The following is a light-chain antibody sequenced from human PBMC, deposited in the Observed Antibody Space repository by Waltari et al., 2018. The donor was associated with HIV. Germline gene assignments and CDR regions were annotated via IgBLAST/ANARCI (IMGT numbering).Light chain of an antibody. CDR2: EVT. J-gene: IGLJ2*01. CDR1: SSDIGYYDY. V-gene: IGLV2-14*01. CDR3: SSYTRRGTVV. Sequence: QSALTQPASVSGSPGQSIVLPCTGSSSDIGYYDYVSWYQQYPGQAPKALIYEVTRRPSGTSSLFSGSKSATTAFLAISKLQTDDEADYFCSSYTRRGTVVFGGGTRLTVL.